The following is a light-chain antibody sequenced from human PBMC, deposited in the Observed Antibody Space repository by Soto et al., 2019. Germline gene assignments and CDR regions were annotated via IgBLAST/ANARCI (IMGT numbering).Light chain of an antibody. CDR1: QSVSSS. Sequence: TQSPGTLSLSPGERATLSCRASQSVSSSYLAWYQQKPGKAPKLLIYAASSLQSGVPSRFSGSGSGTDFTLTISSLQPEDFATYYCQQANSFPLTFGGGTKVEIK. J-gene: IGKJ4*01. V-gene: IGKV1-12*01. CDR3: QQANSFPLT. CDR2: AAS.